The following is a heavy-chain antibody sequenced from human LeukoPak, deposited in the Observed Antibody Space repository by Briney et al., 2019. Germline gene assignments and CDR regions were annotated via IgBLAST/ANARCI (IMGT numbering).Heavy chain of an antibody. CDR3: AKERLVSGGSCYNF. Sequence: GASVKVSCKASGYPFTYYAIHWVRQAPGQRLERMGWINIGDGNTRYSQKFQGRVTITRDTSANSAYMELSGLRSEGTAVYYCAKERLVSGGSCYNFWGLGTLVTVSS. V-gene: IGHV1-3*04. D-gene: IGHD2-15*01. J-gene: IGHJ4*02. CDR1: GYPFTYYA. CDR2: INIGDGNT.